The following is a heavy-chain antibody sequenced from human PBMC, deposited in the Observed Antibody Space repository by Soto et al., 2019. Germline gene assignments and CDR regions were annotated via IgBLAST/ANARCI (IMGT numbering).Heavy chain of an antibody. CDR1: GGTFSTAA. CDR3: GRDKDRAQLGGNYYYIMDV. J-gene: IGHJ6*02. Sequence: QVQVVQSGAEMKKPGSSVKVSCKTSGGTFSTAAISWVRQAPGQGLEWMGGIMPIFRTADYAQKFQGRVTITADESATTADLGLSRLRYEDTAGYYCGRDKDRAQLGGNYYYIMDVWGQGTTVTVTS. V-gene: IGHV1-69*12. CDR2: IMPIFRTA. D-gene: IGHD1-26*01.